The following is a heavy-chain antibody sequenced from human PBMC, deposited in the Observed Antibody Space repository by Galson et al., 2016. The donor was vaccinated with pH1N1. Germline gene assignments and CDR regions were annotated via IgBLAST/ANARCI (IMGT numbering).Heavy chain of an antibody. CDR3: ATGHYYETSGYAADY. CDR1: GYSFANFG. Sequence: SVKVSCKASGYSFANFGINWVRQAPGQGLDRMGWISPYNGNTDYAQRFQGRLTMTTDRSTSTAYMHLEGLTSDDTAVYYCATGHYYETSGYAADYWGQGTLVTVSS. CDR2: ISPYNGNT. D-gene: IGHD3-22*01. J-gene: IGHJ4*02. V-gene: IGHV1-18*01.